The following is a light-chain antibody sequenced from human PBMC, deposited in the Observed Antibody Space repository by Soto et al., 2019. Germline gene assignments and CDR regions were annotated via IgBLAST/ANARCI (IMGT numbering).Light chain of an antibody. CDR1: SSNIGSNT. V-gene: IGLV1-44*01. CDR2: SNN. Sequence: QSVLTQPPSASGTPGQRVTISCSGSSSNIGSNTVNWYQQLPGTAPKLLIYSNNQRPSGVPDRFSGSKSGTSASLAISGLQSEDEADYYCAAWDDSLNGPSYVFGIGTKVTVL. CDR3: AAWDDSLNGPSYV. J-gene: IGLJ1*01.